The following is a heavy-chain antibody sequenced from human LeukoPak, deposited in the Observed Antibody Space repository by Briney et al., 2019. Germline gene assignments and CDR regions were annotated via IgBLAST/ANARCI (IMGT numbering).Heavy chain of an antibody. J-gene: IGHJ4*02. Sequence: PSQTLSLTCTVSGGSISSGGYYWSWIRQHPGKGLEWIGYIYYSGSTYYNPSLKSRVTISVDTSKNQFSLKLSSVTAADTAVYYCARWLYGSGSYYNVFDYWGQGTLVTVSS. CDR2: IYYSGST. CDR3: ARWLYGSGSYYNVFDY. V-gene: IGHV4-31*03. CDR1: GGSISSGGYY. D-gene: IGHD3-10*01.